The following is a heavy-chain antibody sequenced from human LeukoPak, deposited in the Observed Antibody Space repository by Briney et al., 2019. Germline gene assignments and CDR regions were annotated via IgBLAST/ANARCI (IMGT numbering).Heavy chain of an antibody. CDR1: GGSISRGRYY. CDR3: ARATTLDYYGMDV. J-gene: IGHJ6*02. V-gene: IGHV4-31*03. CDR2: IYYSGST. Sequence: SETLSLTCTVSGGSISRGRYYWSWIRQHPGKGLEWIGYIYYSGSTYYNPSLKSRLTISVDTSKNQFSLMLSSVTAADTAVYYCARATTLDYYGMDVWGQGTTVTVSS. D-gene: IGHD1-7*01.